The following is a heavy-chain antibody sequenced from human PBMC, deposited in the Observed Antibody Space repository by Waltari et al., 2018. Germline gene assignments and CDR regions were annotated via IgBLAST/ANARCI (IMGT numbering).Heavy chain of an antibody. CDR1: GWSFSGYY. CDR2: INHSGTT. D-gene: IGHD6-19*01. J-gene: IGHJ5*02. CDR3: ARGRNSSGWYGNWFDP. Sequence: QVQLQQWGAGLLKPSETLSLTCAVYGWSFSGYYWSWIRQPPGKGLEWIGEINHSGTTNYNPSLKSRVTISVDTSKNQFSLKLSSVTAADTAVYYCARGRNSSGWYGNWFDPWGQGTLVTVSS. V-gene: IGHV4-34*01.